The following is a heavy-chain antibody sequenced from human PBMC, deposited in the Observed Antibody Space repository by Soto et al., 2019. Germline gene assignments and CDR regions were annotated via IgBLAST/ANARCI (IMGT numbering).Heavy chain of an antibody. Sequence: GGSLRLSCAASGFTFSDYYMSWIRQAPGKGLEWVSYISSSGSTIYYADSVKGRFTISRDNAKNSLYLQMNSLRAEDTAVYYCARDLYSSRWLHYFDYWGQGTLVTVSS. V-gene: IGHV3-11*01. J-gene: IGHJ4*02. CDR2: ISSSGSTI. CDR3: ARDLYSSRWLHYFDY. CDR1: GFTFSDYY. D-gene: IGHD6-13*01.